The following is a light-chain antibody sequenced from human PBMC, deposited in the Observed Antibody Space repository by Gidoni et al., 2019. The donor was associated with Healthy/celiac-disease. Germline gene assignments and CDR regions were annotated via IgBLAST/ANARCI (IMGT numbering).Light chain of an antibody. CDR3: HQGLT. CDR2: FAS. J-gene: IGKJ4*01. V-gene: IGKV3-20*01. CDR1: QSVSSSY. Sequence: EIVLTQSPGTLSLSPGERATLSCRASQSVSSSYLAWYQQKPGQAPRLLIYFASSRATGIPDRFSGSGSGTDFTLTIRRLEPEDFAVYYCHQGLTFGGGTKVEIK.